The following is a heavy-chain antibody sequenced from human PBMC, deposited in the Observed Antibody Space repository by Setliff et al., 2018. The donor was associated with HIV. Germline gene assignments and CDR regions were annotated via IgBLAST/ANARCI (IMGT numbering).Heavy chain of an antibody. V-gene: IGHV2-5*02. D-gene: IGHD3-16*01. J-gene: IGHJ4*02. Sequence: SGPTLVNPTQTLTLTCTFSGFSFSTNGVGVGWIRQPPGKALEWLALINWDDDKLYNPSLKTRLTVTQDTSKNQVVLTMTNMDPVDTATYFCANRLHIWDFFGYWGPGTVVTVSS. CDR1: GFSFSTNGVG. CDR2: INWDDDK. CDR3: ANRLHIWDFFGY.